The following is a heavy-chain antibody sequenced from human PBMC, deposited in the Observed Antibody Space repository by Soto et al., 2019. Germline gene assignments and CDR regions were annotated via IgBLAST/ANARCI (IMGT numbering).Heavy chain of an antibody. CDR2: IYWDDDK. J-gene: IGHJ6*02. D-gene: IGHD2-21*02. V-gene: IGHV2-5*02. Sequence: QITLKESGPTLVKPTQPLTLTCSVSGFSLNTGGLGVGWIRQPPGKALEWPALIYWDDDKRYSPSLRNRLSISKDTSNNLVVFTMTNMDPVDTATYYCIHSRCGGDCLRSYSSHYYYGLDVWGQGTTVTVSS. CDR3: IHSRCGGDCLRSYSSHYYYGLDV. CDR1: GFSLNTGGLG.